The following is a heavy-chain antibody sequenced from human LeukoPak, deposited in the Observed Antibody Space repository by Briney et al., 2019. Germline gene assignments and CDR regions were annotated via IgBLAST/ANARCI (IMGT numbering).Heavy chain of an antibody. D-gene: IGHD5/OR15-5a*01. CDR3: ARDPSLRVTLDY. J-gene: IGHJ4*02. Sequence: GGSLRLSCAASGFTFDDYAMHWVRQAPGKGLEWVSGISWNSGSTGYADSVKGRFTISRDNAKNSLYLQMNSLRAEDTALYYCARDPSLRVTLDYWGQGTLVTVSS. V-gene: IGHV3-9*01. CDR1: GFTFDDYA. CDR2: ISWNSGST.